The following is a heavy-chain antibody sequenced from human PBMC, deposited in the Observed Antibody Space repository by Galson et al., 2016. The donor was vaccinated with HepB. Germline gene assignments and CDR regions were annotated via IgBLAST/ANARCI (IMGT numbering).Heavy chain of an antibody. CDR1: GFSFSTSG. D-gene: IGHD3-16*01. J-gene: IGHJ4*02. Sequence: SLRLSCAASGFSFSTSGMSWVRQTPGRGLEWVSGTTGSGATTHYADSVKGRFTISRDNSKNTLYLDMNNLRAGDAAVYYCGKHGGFDYWGQGALVTVSS. V-gene: IGHV3-23*01. CDR2: TTGSGATT. CDR3: GKHGGFDY.